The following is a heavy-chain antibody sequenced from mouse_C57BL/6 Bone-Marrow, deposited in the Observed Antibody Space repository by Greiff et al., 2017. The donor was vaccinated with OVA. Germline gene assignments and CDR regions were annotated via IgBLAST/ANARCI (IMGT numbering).Heavy chain of an antibody. CDR1: GYTFTSYW. CDR2: IDPSDSYT. V-gene: IGHV1-69*01. D-gene: IGHD4-1*01. Sequence: QVQLQQPGAELVMPGASVKLSCKASGYTFTSYWMHWVKQRPGQGLEWIGEIDPSDSYTNYNQKFKGKSTLTVDKSSSTAYMQLSSLTSEDSAVYDGARLPISWGYAMDYWGQGTSVTVSS. J-gene: IGHJ4*01. CDR3: ARLPISWGYAMDY.